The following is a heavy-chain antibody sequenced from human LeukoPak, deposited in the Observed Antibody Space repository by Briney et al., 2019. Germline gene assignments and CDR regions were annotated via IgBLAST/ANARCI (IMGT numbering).Heavy chain of an antibody. D-gene: IGHD3-22*01. J-gene: IGHJ4*02. V-gene: IGHV1-46*01. CDR3: ARADSSGYPAFDY. CDR2: INPSGGST. Sequence: GASVKVSCKASGYTFTSYYMHWVRQAPGQGLEWMGIINPSGGSTSYAQKFRGRVTMTRDMSTSTVYMELSSLRSEDTAVYYCARADSSGYPAFDYWGQGTLVTVSS. CDR1: GYTFTSYY.